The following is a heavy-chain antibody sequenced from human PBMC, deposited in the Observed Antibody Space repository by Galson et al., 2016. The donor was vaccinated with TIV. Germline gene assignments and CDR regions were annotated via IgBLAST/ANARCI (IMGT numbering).Heavy chain of an antibody. CDR1: GQFINNYA. CDR3: AASLHNLRGHPNSYYILDV. CDR2: IFPIFTSP. Sequence: SVKVSCKASGQFINNYAINWVRQAPGQGLEWLGGIFPIFTSPTYAQNFQGRLSLTADSSTTTAYMELSSPRSDETAVYVLAASLHNLRGHPNSYYILDVRGKGTTVSVSA. D-gene: IGHD4-11*01. J-gene: IGHJ6*04. V-gene: IGHV1-69*13.